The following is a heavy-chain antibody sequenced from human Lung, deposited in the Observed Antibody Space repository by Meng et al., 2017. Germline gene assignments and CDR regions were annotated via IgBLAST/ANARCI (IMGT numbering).Heavy chain of an antibody. Sequence: QVQLVWSVGGVVQPGRSLRLSCAASGFTLSSYSMNWVRQAPGTGLEWVAIISYDGSNKYYAASVKGRFPISRDNAKNTLYLQMNSLGAEDTAVYYCLRDVKGSTSWGQGTLVTVSS. V-gene: IGHV3-30*03. CDR1: GFTLSSYS. J-gene: IGHJ5*02. D-gene: IGHD3-10*01. CDR2: ISYDGSNK. CDR3: LRDVKGSTS.